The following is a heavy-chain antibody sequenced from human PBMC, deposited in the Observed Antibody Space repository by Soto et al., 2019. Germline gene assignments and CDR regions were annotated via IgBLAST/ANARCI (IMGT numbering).Heavy chain of an antibody. Sequence: QVQLVESGGGVVQPGRSLRLSCAASGFTFSSYAMHWVRQAPGKGLEWVAVISYDGSNKYYADSVKGRFTISRDNSKNTLYLQMNSLRAEDTAVYYCAREEYSSSRYGMDVWGQGTTVTVSS. V-gene: IGHV3-30-3*01. CDR3: AREEYSSSRYGMDV. CDR1: GFTFSSYA. J-gene: IGHJ6*02. CDR2: ISYDGSNK. D-gene: IGHD6-6*01.